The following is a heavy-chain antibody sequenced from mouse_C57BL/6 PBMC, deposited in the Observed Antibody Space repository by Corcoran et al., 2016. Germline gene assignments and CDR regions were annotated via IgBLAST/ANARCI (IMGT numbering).Heavy chain of an antibody. CDR1: GYTFTDYN. CDR2: INPNNGGT. V-gene: IGHV1-18*01. J-gene: IGHJ4*01. CDR3: ARGYYYGSRDYAMDY. D-gene: IGHD1-1*01. Sequence: EVQLQQSGPELVKPGASVKIPCKASGYTFTDYNMDWVKQSHGKSLEWIGDINPNNGGTIYNQKFKGKATLTVDKSSSTAYMELRSLTSEDTTVYYCARGYYYGSRDYAMDYWGQGTSVTVSS.